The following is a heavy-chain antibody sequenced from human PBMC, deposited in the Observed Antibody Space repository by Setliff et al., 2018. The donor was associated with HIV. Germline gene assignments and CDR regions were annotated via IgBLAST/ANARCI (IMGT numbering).Heavy chain of an antibody. J-gene: IGHJ3*02. D-gene: IGHD2-2*01. CDR1: GYTFSDYY. CDR3: ARDRGVYCISSSCYSPVDAFDI. V-gene: IGHV1-2*02. CDR2: INPNSGGT. Sequence: ASVKVSCKASGYTFSDYYMHWVRQAPGQGLEWMGWINPNSGGTNYAQKFQGRVNMTRDTSISTTYMELSRLRSDDTAVYYCARDRGVYCISSSCYSPVDAFDIWGQGTMVTV.